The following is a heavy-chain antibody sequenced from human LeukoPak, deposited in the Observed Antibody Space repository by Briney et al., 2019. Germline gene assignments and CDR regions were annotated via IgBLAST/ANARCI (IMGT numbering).Heavy chain of an antibody. J-gene: IGHJ4*02. V-gene: IGHV3-23*01. D-gene: IGHD3-22*01. CDR1: GSGFTFGNFA. CDR2: ISGCGYYT. CDR3: AKRGVVIRVILVGFHKEAYYFDS. Sequence: GGSLRLSCEASGSGFTFGNFALSWVRQAPGKGLEWVSGISGCGYYTYYADSVKGRFTISRDNSKNTLYIEMNSLRAEDTAVYFCAKRGVVIRVILVGFHKEAYYFDSWGQGALVTVSS.